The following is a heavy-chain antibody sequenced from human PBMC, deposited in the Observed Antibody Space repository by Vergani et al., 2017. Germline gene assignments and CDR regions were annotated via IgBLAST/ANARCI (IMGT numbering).Heavy chain of an antibody. V-gene: IGHV4-59*11. CDR3: ARVSIAVAGTIDY. CDR1: GGSISSHY. J-gene: IGHJ4*02. CDR2: IYYSGST. D-gene: IGHD6-19*01. Sequence: QVQLQESGPGLVKPSETLSLTCTVSGGSISSHYWSWIRQPPGKGLEWIGYIYYSGSTNYNPSLKSRVTISVDTSKNQFSLKLSSVTAADTAVYYCARVSIAVAGTIDYWGQGTLVTVSS.